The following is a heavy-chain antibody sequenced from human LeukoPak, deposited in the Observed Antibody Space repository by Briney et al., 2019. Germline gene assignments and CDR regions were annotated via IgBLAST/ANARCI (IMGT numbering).Heavy chain of an antibody. D-gene: IGHD6-19*01. CDR1: GGSFSGYY. V-gene: IGHV4-34*01. Sequence: KASETLSLTCAVYGGSFSGYYWSWIRQPPRKGLEWIGEINHSGSTNYNPSLKSRVTISVDTSKNQFSLKLDSVTAADTAVYYCAKGTSSGWYYFDYWGQGTLVTVSS. CDR2: INHSGST. CDR3: AKGTSSGWYYFDY. J-gene: IGHJ4*02.